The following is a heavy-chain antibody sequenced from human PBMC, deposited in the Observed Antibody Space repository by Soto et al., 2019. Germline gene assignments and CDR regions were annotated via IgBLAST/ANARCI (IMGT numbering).Heavy chain of an antibody. Sequence: SETLSLTCTFSGGSITDYVTTWVGHPPGQGLEWIGYVYYSGRTNYNPSLKSRVSISVETSKNHVSLQLRSVPALDPAVSYCARVGGGAIGYYGGFDYWGQGTLVTVSS. CDR2: VYYSGRT. V-gene: IGHV4-59*01. CDR1: GGSITDYV. CDR3: ARVGGGAIGYYGGFDY. D-gene: IGHD4-17*01. J-gene: IGHJ4*02.